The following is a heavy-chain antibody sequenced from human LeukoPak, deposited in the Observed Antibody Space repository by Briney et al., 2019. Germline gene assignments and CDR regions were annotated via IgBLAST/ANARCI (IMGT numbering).Heavy chain of an antibody. CDR1: GYTFTSYY. CDR3: ARDNSVGDNAWWFDP. D-gene: IGHD1-26*01. Sequence: ASVKVSCKASGYTFTSYYMHWVRQAPGQGLEWMGLINPTGGSTGYAQKFQGRVTMTRDMSTSTDYMELSSLRSEDTAIYYCARDNSVGDNAWWFDPWGQGTLVTVSS. J-gene: IGHJ5*02. CDR2: INPTGGST. V-gene: IGHV1-46*01.